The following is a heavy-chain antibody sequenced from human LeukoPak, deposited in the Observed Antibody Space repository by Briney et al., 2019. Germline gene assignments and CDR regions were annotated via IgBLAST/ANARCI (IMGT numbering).Heavy chain of an antibody. Sequence: SGTLSLTCAVYGGTFSGYYWSWIRQPPGKGLEWVGEINHSGSTNYNPSLKSRLPISVDPSKNQFSLRLSSVTAADTAVYYCASRIPVAGNYFDYWGQGPLVTVSS. CDR2: INHSGST. CDR1: GGTFSGYY. CDR3: ASRIPVAGNYFDY. D-gene: IGHD6-19*01. J-gene: IGHJ4*02. V-gene: IGHV4-34*01.